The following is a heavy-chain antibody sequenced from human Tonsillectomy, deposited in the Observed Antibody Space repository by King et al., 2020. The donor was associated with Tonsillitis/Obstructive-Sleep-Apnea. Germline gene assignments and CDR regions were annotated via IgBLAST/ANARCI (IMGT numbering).Heavy chain of an antibody. Sequence: VQLVESGAEVKKPGASVKVSCKASGYTFTGYYIHWVRQAPGQGLEWMGWINPNSGGTNSAQQFQGRDTMTRDTSISTAYMELSRLRSDDTAVYYCARVAYYYDSSGPLDYWGQGTLVTVSS. D-gene: IGHD3-22*01. CDR1: GYTFTGYY. CDR2: INPNSGGT. J-gene: IGHJ4*02. CDR3: ARVAYYYDSSGPLDY. V-gene: IGHV1-2*02.